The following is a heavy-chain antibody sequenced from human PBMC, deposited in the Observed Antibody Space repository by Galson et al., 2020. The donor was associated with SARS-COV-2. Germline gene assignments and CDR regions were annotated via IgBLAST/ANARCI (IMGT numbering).Heavy chain of an antibody. Sequence: SETLSLTCTVSGGSITSSSYYWGWIRQPPGKGLEWIGSISYSDATYYNSSLKSRVSISLDTSKNQFSLSLKSMTAADTAVYFCVRDFTAGFFYGSGTYNWFDPWGQGTLVTVSS. J-gene: IGHJ5*02. D-gene: IGHD3-10*01. CDR3: VRDFTAGFFYGSGTYNWFDP. CDR2: ISYSDAT. V-gene: IGHV4-39*07. CDR1: GGSITSSSYY.